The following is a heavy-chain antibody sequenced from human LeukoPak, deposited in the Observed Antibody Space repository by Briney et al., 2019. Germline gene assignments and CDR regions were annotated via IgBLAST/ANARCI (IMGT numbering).Heavy chain of an antibody. J-gene: IGHJ4*02. CDR1: GFTFSSYS. CDR3: AKEKAAAGTEEFGH. V-gene: IGHV3-48*01. CDR2: ISSSSSTI. Sequence: AGGSLRLSCAASGFTFSSYSMNWVRQAPGKGLEWVSYISSSSSTIYYADSVKGRFTISRDNAKNSLYLQMNSLRAEDTAVYYCAKEKAAAGTEEFGHWGQGTLVTVSS. D-gene: IGHD6-13*01.